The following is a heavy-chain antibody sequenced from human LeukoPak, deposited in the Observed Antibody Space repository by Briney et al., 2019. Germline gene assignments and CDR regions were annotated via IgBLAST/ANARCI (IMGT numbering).Heavy chain of an antibody. CDR3: ARDQSEDFINWFDP. J-gene: IGHJ5*02. CDR2: INPNTGGT. Sequence: GASVRVSCKASGYTFTGYYIHWMRQAPGQGLEWMGWINPNTGGTNYAQNFQGRVTMTRDTSISTAYMELSSLTSDDTAVYYCARDQSEDFINWFDPWGQGTLVTVSS. V-gene: IGHV1-2*02. D-gene: IGHD2/OR15-2a*01. CDR1: GYTFTGYY.